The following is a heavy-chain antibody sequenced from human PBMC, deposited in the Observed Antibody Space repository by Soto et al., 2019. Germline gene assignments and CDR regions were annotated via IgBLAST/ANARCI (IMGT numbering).Heavy chain of an antibody. CDR3: RRRAWFGETNWFDP. CDR1: GGSFSGYY. V-gene: IGHV4-34*01. Sequence: QVQLQQWGAGLLKPSETLSLTCAVYGGSFSGYYWSWIRQPPGKGLEWIGEINHSGSTNYNPSLKRRVTISVDPAKIQFSLRLSSVTAADTAVYYCRRRAWFGETNWFDPWGQGTLVTVSS. D-gene: IGHD3-10*01. J-gene: IGHJ5*02. CDR2: INHSGST.